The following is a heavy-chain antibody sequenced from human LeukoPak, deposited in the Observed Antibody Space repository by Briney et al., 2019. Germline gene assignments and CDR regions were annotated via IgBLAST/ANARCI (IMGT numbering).Heavy chain of an antibody. J-gene: IGHJ6*03. D-gene: IGHD3-3*01. Sequence: KPSETLSLTCAVSGGSISSSNWWSWVRQPPGKGLEWIGEIYHSGSTNYNPSLKSRVTISVDTSKNQFSLKLSSVTAADTAVYYCARSRTVFGVAPYYYYMDVWGKGTTVTVSS. V-gene: IGHV4-4*02. CDR2: IYHSGST. CDR3: ARSRTVFGVAPYYYYMDV. CDR1: GGSISSSNW.